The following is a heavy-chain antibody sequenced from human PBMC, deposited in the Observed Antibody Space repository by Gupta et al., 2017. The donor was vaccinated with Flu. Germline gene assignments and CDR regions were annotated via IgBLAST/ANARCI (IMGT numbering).Heavy chain of an antibody. CDR2: INPNSGGT. Sequence: QVQLVQSGAGVQKPGASVKVSCKASGYPFPVYYRHWGRQAPGQGLEWMGWINPNSGGTNYAQKFQGRVTMTRDTSISTAYMELSRLRSDDTAVYYCATEPRVVPAPPYYYYGMDVWGQGTTVTVSS. J-gene: IGHJ6*02. V-gene: IGHV1-2*02. CDR3: ATEPRVVPAPPYYYYGMDV. D-gene: IGHD2-2*01. CDR1: GYPFPVYY.